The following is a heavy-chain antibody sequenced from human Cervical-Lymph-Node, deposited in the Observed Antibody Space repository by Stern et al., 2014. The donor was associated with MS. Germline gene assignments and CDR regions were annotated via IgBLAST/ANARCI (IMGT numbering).Heavy chain of an antibody. CDR3: ATVIVVVPAAIGAFDI. J-gene: IGHJ3*02. CDR1: GGTFSNYA. V-gene: IGHV1-69*01. D-gene: IGHD2-2*01. Sequence: VHLVESGAEVKKPGSSVKVSCKTSGGTFSNYAISWVRQAPRQGLEWVGGIIPIFGTVNYEQKFQGRVTITADESTSTAYMELSSLRSEDTAVYYCATVIVVVPAAIGAFDIWGQGTMVTVSS. CDR2: IIPIFGTV.